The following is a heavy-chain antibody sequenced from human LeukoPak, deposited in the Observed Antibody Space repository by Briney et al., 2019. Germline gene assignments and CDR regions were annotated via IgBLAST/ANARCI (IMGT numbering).Heavy chain of an antibody. J-gene: IGHJ5*02. D-gene: IGHD3-10*01. CDR3: ARVNYYGSGSSNWFDP. CDR1: GGSISSYY. Sequence: SETLSLTCTVSGGSISSYYWSWIRQPPGKGLEWIGYIYYSGSTNYNPSLKSRVTISVDTSKNQFSLKLSSVTAADTAVYYCARVNYYGSGSSNWFDPWGQGTLSPSPQ. V-gene: IGHV4-59*01. CDR2: IYYSGST.